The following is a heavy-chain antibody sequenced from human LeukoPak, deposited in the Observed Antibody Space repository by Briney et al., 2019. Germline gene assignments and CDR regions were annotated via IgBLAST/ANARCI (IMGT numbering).Heavy chain of an antibody. CDR1: GFTFTSYS. Sequence: GGSLRLSCAASGFTFTSYSMNWVRQAPGKGLEWVSTISGGGGSTYYADSVKGRFTISRDNSKNTLYLQVNSLRAEDTAVYYCATFLAVIAARDSLYFQHWGQGTLVSVSS. D-gene: IGHD6-6*01. CDR2: ISGGGGST. CDR3: ATFLAVIAARDSLYFQH. J-gene: IGHJ1*01. V-gene: IGHV3-23*01.